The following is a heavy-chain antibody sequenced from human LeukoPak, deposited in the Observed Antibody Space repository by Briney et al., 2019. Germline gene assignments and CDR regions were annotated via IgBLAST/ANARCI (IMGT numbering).Heavy chain of an antibody. J-gene: IGHJ5*02. V-gene: IGHV4-34*01. CDR1: GGSFSGYY. Sequence: SETLSLTCAVYGGSFSGYYWSWIRQPPGKGLEWIGEINHSGSTNYNPSLKSRVTISVDTSKNQFSLKLSSVTAAATAVYYWARAPAGYSSSWDWFDPWGQGTRVTVSS. D-gene: IGHD6-13*01. CDR3: ARAPAGYSSSWDWFDP. CDR2: INHSGST.